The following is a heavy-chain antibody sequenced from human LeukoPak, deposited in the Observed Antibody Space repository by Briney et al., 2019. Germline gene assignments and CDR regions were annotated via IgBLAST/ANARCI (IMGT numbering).Heavy chain of an antibody. Sequence: SQTLSLTCTVSGGSISSGGYYWSWIRQHPGKGLEWIGYIYYSGSTYYNPSLKSRVTISVDTSKNQFSLKLSSVTAADTAVYYCARRWVYDKRAFDAWGQGTMVTVSS. CDR3: ARRWVYDKRAFDA. CDR1: GGSISSGGYY. CDR2: IYYSGST. V-gene: IGHV4-31*03. J-gene: IGHJ3*01. D-gene: IGHD3-16*01.